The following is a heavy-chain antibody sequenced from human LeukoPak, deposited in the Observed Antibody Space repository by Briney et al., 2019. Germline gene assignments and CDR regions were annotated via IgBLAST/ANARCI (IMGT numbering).Heavy chain of an antibody. J-gene: IGHJ6*02. V-gene: IGHV3-33*08. CDR3: ARDQYSYGRQGYYYYGMDV. CDR2: IWYDGSNK. D-gene: IGHD5-18*01. CDR1: GFTFSSYG. Sequence: PGGSLRLSCAASGFTFSSYGMHWVRQAPGKGLEWVAVIWYDGSNKYYADSVKGRFTISRDNSKNTLYLQMNSLRAEDTAVYYCARDQYSYGRQGYYYYGMDVWGQGTTVTVSS.